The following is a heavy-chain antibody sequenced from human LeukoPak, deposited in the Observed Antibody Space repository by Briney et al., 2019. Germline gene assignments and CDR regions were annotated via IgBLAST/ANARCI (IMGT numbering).Heavy chain of an antibody. J-gene: IGHJ4*02. CDR1: GYSFTSYW. Sequence: GGSLKISCKGSGYSFTSYWIGWVRQMPGKGLEWMGIIYPGDSDTRYSPSFQGQVTISVDKSSNTAYLQWSSLEASDTAMYYCAREQWLVHSYFDYWGQGTLVTVSS. D-gene: IGHD6-19*01. V-gene: IGHV5-51*01. CDR2: IYPGDSDT. CDR3: AREQWLVHSYFDY.